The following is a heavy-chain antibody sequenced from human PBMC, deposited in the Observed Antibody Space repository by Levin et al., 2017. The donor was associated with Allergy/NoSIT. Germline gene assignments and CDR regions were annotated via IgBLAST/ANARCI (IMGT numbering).Heavy chain of an antibody. J-gene: IGHJ4*02. CDR1: GYTFTSYA. CDR3: ARGSSISSFDY. D-gene: IGHD2-21*01. CDR2: FSVSNGNT. Sequence: GESLKISCQASGYTFTSYAINWVRQAPGQGLEWMGWFSVSNGNTNYAQRLRDRATMTSDTSTSTAYMELRSLRSDDTAVYYCARGSSISSFDYWGQGTLVTVSS. V-gene: IGHV1-18*01.